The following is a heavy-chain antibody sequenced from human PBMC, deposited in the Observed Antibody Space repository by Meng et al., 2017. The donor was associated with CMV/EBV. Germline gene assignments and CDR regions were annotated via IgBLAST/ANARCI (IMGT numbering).Heavy chain of an antibody. CDR3: AREGVAYYYYYGMDV. J-gene: IGHJ6*02. CDR1: GFTFSSYE. V-gene: IGHV3-48*03. D-gene: IGHD5-12*01. Sequence: GESLKISCGTSGFTFSSYEMNWVRQAPGKGLEWVSYISSSGSTIYYADSVKGRFTISRDNAKNSLYLQMNSLRAEDTAVYYCAREGVAYYYYYGMDVWGQGTTVTVSS. CDR2: ISSSGSTI.